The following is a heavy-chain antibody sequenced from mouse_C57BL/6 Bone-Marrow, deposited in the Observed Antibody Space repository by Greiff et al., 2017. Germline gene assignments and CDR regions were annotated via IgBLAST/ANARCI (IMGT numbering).Heavy chain of an antibody. CDR3: ARHVSGTYFDV. Sequence: EVKLVESGGDLVKPGGSLKLSCAASGFTFSSYGMSWVRQTPDKRLEWVATISSGGSYTYYPDSLKGRFTISRDNAKNTLYLQMRSLKSEDTAMYYCARHVSGTYFDVWGTGTTATVSA. D-gene: IGHD3-1*01. CDR2: ISSGGSYT. CDR1: GFTFSSYG. V-gene: IGHV5-6*01. J-gene: IGHJ1*03.